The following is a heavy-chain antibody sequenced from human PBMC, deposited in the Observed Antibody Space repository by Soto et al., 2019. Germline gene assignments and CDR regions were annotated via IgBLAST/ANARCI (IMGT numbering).Heavy chain of an antibody. CDR3: ARESLSSSGWYEGTFDY. Sequence: PGGSLRLSCAASGFTFSDYYMSWIRQAPGKGLEWVSYISSSGSTIYYADSVKGRFTISRDNAKNSLYLQMNSLRAEDTAVYYCARESLSSSGWYEGTFDYWGQGTLVTVSS. CDR1: GFTFSDYY. V-gene: IGHV3-11*01. J-gene: IGHJ4*02. CDR2: ISSSGSTI. D-gene: IGHD6-19*01.